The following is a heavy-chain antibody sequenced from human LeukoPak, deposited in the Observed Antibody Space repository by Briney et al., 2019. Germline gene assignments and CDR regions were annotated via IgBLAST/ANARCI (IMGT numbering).Heavy chain of an antibody. V-gene: IGHV1-2*02. Sequence: GASARVSPEASGYTLSGYSTQCVPAAPGQGLEWMGWIYPKIGETHSTQKTQNGVTMTRDTPINKAYMELRSLKSDDTAVYYCASFHPATAMAFDLGGQGTLVTVSS. CDR1: GYTLSGYS. D-gene: IGHD5-18*01. CDR3: ASFHPATAMAFDL. CDR2: IYPKIGET. J-gene: IGHJ4*02.